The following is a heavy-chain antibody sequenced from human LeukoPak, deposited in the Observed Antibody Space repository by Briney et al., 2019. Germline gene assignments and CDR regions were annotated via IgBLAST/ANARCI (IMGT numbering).Heavy chain of an antibody. J-gene: IGHJ4*02. CDR3: ARESNSALPAFDF. V-gene: IGHV4-34*01. Sequence: SETLSLTCAVYGGSFSGYYWSWIRQPPGKGLEWIGEINHSGSTNYNPSLKSRVTISVDTSKNQFSLKLSSVTAADTAAYYCARESNSALPAFDFWGQGILVTVSS. CDR1: GGSFSGYY. CDR2: INHSGST. D-gene: IGHD2/OR15-2a*01.